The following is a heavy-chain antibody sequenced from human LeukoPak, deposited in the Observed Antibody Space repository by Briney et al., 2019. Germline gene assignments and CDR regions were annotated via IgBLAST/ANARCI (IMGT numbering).Heavy chain of an antibody. CDR3: TRLSRVPDYGDYAYDY. Sequence: PGGSLRLSCAASGFTFSGSAMHWVRQASGKGLEWVGRIRCKANSYATAYAASVKGRFTISRDDSKNTAYLQMNSLKTEDTAVYYCTRLSRVPDYGDYAYDYWGQGTLVTVSS. J-gene: IGHJ4*02. V-gene: IGHV3-73*01. CDR1: GFTFSGSA. D-gene: IGHD4-17*01. CDR2: IRCKANSYAT.